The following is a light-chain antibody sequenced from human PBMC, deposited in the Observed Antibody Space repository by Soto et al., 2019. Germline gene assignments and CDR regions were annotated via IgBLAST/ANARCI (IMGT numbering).Light chain of an antibody. CDR3: MQGTHWPIT. J-gene: IGKJ5*01. Sequence: DVVMTQSPLSLPVTRVQPSSVSFMSNQXLVHSDGIAYFSWFQQRPGRSPRRLIYKVSNRDSGVPARFSDSGSGTDFALKISRVEAEDVGVYYCMQGTHWPITFGQRTLLEIK. CDR2: KVS. CDR1: QXLVHSDGIAY. V-gene: IGKV2-30*02.